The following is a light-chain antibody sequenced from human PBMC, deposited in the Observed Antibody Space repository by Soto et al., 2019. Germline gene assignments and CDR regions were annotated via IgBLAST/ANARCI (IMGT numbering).Light chain of an antibody. J-gene: IGKJ5*01. CDR1: QSVSSL. CDR2: RAS. V-gene: IGKV3-15*01. Sequence: VMTQARATQCLSPGERATLCCRASQSVSSLLAWYQQKPGQAPRLLIYRASTRASGISGRFSGSGSGTEFTLTITSLQSEDFGVDYCQQYNEWPITFGQGTRLEIK. CDR3: QQYNEWPIT.